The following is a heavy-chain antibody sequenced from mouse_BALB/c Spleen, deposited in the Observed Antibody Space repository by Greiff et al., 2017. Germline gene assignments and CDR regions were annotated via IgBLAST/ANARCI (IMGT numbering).Heavy chain of an antibody. V-gene: IGHV2-5-1*01. CDR3: AKRDPPDYYAMDY. J-gene: IGHJ4*01. CDR2: IWRGGST. CDR1: GFSLTSYG. Sequence: VKLVESGPSLVQPSQSLSITCTVSGFSLTSYGVHWVRQSPGKGLEWLGVIWRGGSTDYNAAFMSRLSITKDNSKSQVFFKMNSLQADDTAIYYCAKRDPPDYYAMDYWGQGTSVTVSS.